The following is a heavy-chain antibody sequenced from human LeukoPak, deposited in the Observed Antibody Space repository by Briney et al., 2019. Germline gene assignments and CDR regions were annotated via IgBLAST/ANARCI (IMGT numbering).Heavy chain of an antibody. D-gene: IGHD4-17*01. Sequence: SETLSLTCTVFGGSISSSSYYWGWIRQPPGKGLEWIGSIYYSGSTYYNPSLKSRVTISVDTSKNQFSLKLSSVTAADTAVYYCARIYGDYPNWFDPWGQGTLVTVSS. CDR1: GGSISSSSYY. J-gene: IGHJ5*02. CDR3: ARIYGDYPNWFDP. CDR2: IYYSGST. V-gene: IGHV4-39*01.